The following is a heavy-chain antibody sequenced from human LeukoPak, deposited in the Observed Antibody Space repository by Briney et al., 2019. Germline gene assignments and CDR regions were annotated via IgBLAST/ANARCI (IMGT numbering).Heavy chain of an antibody. CDR2: ISSNGGST. CDR1: GFTFSSYA. CDR3: AREVMGGSGMYYFDY. D-gene: IGHD3-10*01. V-gene: IGHV3-64*01. J-gene: IGHJ4*02. Sequence: PGGSLRLSCAASGFTFSSYAMHWVRQAPGKGLEYVSSISSNGGSTYYANSVKGRFSISRDNSKNTLYLQMGSLRAEDMAVYYCAREVMGGSGMYYFDYWGQGTLVTVSS.